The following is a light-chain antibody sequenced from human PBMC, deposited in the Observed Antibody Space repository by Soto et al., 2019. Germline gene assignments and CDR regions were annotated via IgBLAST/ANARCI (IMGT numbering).Light chain of an antibody. CDR1: QGVTTN. CDR2: GAS. CDR3: QQRSNWPPWT. V-gene: IGKV3D-15*01. J-gene: IGKJ1*01. Sequence: EIVMTQSPDTLSVSPGERATLTCRAGQGVTTNFAWYQQRPGQAPRLLFYGASSRATGIPARFSGSGSGTDFTLTISSLEPEDFAVYHCQQRSNWPPWTFGQGTKVDIK.